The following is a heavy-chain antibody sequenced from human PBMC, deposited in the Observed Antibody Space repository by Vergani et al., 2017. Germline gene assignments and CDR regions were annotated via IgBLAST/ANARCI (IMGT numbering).Heavy chain of an antibody. V-gene: IGHV1-69*02. D-gene: IGHD3-10*01. Sequence: QVQLVQSGAEVKKPGSSVKVSCKASGGTFSSYTISWVRQAPGQGLEWMGRIIPILGIANYAQKFQGRVTITADKSTSTAHMELSSLSSEDTAVYYCAMGTMVRGVIMGGWFDPWGQGTLVTVSS. J-gene: IGHJ5*02. CDR2: IIPILGIA. CDR3: AMGTMVRGVIMGGWFDP. CDR1: GGTFSSYT.